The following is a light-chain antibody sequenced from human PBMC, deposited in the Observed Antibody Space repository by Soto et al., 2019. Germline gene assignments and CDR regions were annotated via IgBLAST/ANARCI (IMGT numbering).Light chain of an antibody. Sequence: EIVLTQSPGTLSLSPGERATLSCRASQSVSSSYLAWYQQKHGQAPRLLIYGTSSRATGSPDSFSGSGSGTDFTLTSSRLEPEDFAVYYCEQYGSSPRTFGQGPKVEIK. CDR3: EQYGSSPRT. V-gene: IGKV3-20*01. J-gene: IGKJ1*01. CDR1: QSVSSSY. CDR2: GTS.